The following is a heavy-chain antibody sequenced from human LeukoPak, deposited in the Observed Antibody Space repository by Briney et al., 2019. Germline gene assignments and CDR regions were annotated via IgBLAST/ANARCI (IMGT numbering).Heavy chain of an antibody. J-gene: IGHJ4*02. D-gene: IGHD3-22*01. Sequence: PGRSLRLSCAASGFTFSSYAMHWVRQAPGKGLEWVAVISYDGSNKYYADSVKGRFTISRDNSKNTLYLQMNSLRAEDTAVYYCARRYYYDSSGYPDYWGQGTLVTVSS. CDR1: GFTFSSYA. CDR3: ARRYYYDSSGYPDY. CDR2: ISYDGSNK. V-gene: IGHV3-30-3*01.